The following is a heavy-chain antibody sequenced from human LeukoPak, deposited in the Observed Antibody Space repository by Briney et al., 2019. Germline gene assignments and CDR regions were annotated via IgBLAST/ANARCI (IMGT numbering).Heavy chain of an antibody. CDR3: AKDRVAATGIGELEH. CDR2: ISGRGDST. CDR1: GFTLNTYA. D-gene: IGHD6-13*01. J-gene: IGHJ1*01. Sequence: GGSLRLSCAASGFTLNTYAMSWVRQAPGKGLEWVSAISGRGDSTYYTDSVKGRSTISRDNSKNTLYLQMNSLRAEDTAVYYCAKDRVAATGIGELEHWGQGTLVTVSS. V-gene: IGHV3-23*01.